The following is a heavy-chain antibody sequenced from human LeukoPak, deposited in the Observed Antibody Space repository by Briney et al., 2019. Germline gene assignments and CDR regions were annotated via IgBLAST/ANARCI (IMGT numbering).Heavy chain of an antibody. CDR2: ISSSSSYI. D-gene: IGHD4-11*01. V-gene: IGHV3-21*01. CDR3: ATDLDYTFDY. J-gene: IGHJ4*02. CDR1: GFTFSSYS. Sequence: GGSLRLSCAASGFTFSSYSMTWVRQAPGKGLEWVSSISSSSSYIYYADSVKGRFTISRDNAKNSLYLQMDSLRADDTAVYYCATDLDYTFDYWGRGTLVTVSS.